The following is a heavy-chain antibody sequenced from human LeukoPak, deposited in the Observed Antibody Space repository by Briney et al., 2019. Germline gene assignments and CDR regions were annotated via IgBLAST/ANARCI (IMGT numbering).Heavy chain of an antibody. V-gene: IGHV1-69*04. CDR3: ARETMVRGVIEV. J-gene: IGHJ4*02. Sequence: SVKVSCKASGGTFSSYAISWVRQAPGQGLEWVGRIIPILGIANYAQKFQGRVTITADKSTSTAYMELSSLRSEDTAVYYCARETMVRGVIEVWGQGTLVTVSS. CDR2: IIPILGIA. D-gene: IGHD3-10*01. CDR1: GGTFSSYA.